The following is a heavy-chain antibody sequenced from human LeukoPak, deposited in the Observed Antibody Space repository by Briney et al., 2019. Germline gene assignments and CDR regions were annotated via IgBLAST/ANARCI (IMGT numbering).Heavy chain of an antibody. D-gene: IGHD2-2*01. J-gene: IGHJ5*02. CDR3: ARGACSSTSCYETYNWFDP. Sequence: ASVKVSCKASGYTFTGYYMHWVRQAPGQGLEWMGWINPNSGGTNYAQKFQGRVTMTRDTSISTAYMELSRLRSDDTAVYYCARGACSSTSCYETYNWFDPWGQGTLVTVSS. V-gene: IGHV1-2*02. CDR1: GYTFTGYY. CDR2: INPNSGGT.